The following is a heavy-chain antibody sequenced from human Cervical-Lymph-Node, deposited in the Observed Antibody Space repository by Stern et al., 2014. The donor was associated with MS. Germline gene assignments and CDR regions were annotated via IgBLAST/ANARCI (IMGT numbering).Heavy chain of an antibody. D-gene: IGHD4-17*01. J-gene: IGHJ6*02. CDR1: GGTFSTQA. CDR3: ATPSTVTVGGMDV. V-gene: IGHV1-69*01. CDR2: IIPIFGTP. Sequence: DQLVESGAEVKKPGSSVKVSCKASGGTFSTQAINWVRQAPGQGLEWVGGIIPIFGTPNYAQKVQDRVTITADESTSTAYMDLSGLRSEDTAVYYCATPSTVTVGGMDVWGQGTTVTVSS.